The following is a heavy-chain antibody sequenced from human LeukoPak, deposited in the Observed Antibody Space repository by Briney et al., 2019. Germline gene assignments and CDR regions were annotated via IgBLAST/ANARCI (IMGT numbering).Heavy chain of an antibody. D-gene: IGHD4-17*01. J-gene: IGHJ5*02. CDR3: ARDGVGETLNWFDP. CDR1: GGSISSGDYY. CDR2: IYYSGST. Sequence: PSETLSLTCTVSGGSISSGDYYWSWIRQPPGKGLEWIGYIYYSGSTYYNPSLKSRVTISVDTSKNQFSLKLSSVTAADTAVYYCARDGVGETLNWFDPWGQGTLVTVSS. V-gene: IGHV4-30-4*01.